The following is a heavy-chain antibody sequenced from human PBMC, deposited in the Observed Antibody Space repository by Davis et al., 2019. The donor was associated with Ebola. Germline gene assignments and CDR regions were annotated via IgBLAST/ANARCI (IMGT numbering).Heavy chain of an antibody. CDR3: AKDRITVLGQSFDP. V-gene: IGHV3-7*01. CDR2: IKEDGGEK. Sequence: GESLKISCAASGLIFNNYWMSWIRQAPGKGPEWVAIIKEDGGEKYYVDSVKGRFTISRDNSKNTLYLQMNSLRAEDTAVFYCAKDRITVLGQSFDPWGQGTLVTVSS. J-gene: IGHJ5*02. D-gene: IGHD3-3*01. CDR1: GLIFNNYW.